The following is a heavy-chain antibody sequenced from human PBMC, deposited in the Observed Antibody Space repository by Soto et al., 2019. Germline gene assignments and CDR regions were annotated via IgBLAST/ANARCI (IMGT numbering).Heavy chain of an antibody. D-gene: IGHD6-13*01. CDR3: ARERPAGARLDP. Sequence: TSETLSLTGTVSGGSISSGDYYWSWIRQPPGKGLEWIGYIYHSGSTYYNPSLKSRVTISVDTSNNQFSLKLSSVTAADTAVYYCARERPAGARLDPWGQGTLVTVSS. J-gene: IGHJ5*02. V-gene: IGHV4-30-4*01. CDR2: IYHSGST. CDR1: GGSISSGDYY.